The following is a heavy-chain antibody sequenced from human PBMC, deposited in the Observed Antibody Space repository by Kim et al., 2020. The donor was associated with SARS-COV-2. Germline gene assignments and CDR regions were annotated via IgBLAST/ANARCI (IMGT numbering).Heavy chain of an antibody. Sequence: SETLSLTCTVSGGSISSSSYYWGWIRQPPGKGLEWIGSIYYSGSTYYNPSLKSRVTISVDTSKNQFSLKLSSVTAADTAVYYCARQDHYYGSGSFGPWGQGTLVTVSS. CDR3: ARQDHYYGSGSFGP. CDR1: GGSISSSSYY. D-gene: IGHD3-10*01. CDR2: IYYSGST. V-gene: IGHV4-39*01. J-gene: IGHJ5*02.